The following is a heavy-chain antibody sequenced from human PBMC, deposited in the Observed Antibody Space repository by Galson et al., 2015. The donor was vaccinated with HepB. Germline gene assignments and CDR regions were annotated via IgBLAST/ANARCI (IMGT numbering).Heavy chain of an antibody. Sequence: SLRLSCAASDFNFSNYGIHWVRQAPGKGLEWVAVIWYDGSNRYYADSVKGRFTISRDNSKNTLYLQMNSLRAADTAVYYCARGRGYGSGTYLDYWGQGTLVTVPS. D-gene: IGHD3-10*01. CDR2: IWYDGSNR. CDR3: ARGRGYGSGTYLDY. V-gene: IGHV3-33*01. CDR1: DFNFSNYG. J-gene: IGHJ4*02.